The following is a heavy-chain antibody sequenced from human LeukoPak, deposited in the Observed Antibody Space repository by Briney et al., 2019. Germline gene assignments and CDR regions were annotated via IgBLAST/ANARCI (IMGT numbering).Heavy chain of an antibody. Sequence: SETLSLTCTVSGYSITTGYFWAWIRQPPGKGLEWIGSISHGAGTYYSPSLKSRVTMSLDTSKNQFSVNLNSGTAADTAVYYCARDHDVRVAPYFDYWGQGNLVSVSP. V-gene: IGHV4-38-2*02. D-gene: IGHD5-12*01. CDR3: ARDHDVRVAPYFDY. CDR2: ISHGAGT. J-gene: IGHJ4*02. CDR1: GYSITTGYF.